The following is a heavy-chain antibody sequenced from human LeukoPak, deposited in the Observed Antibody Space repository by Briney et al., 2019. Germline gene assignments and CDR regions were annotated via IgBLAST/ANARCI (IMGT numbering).Heavy chain of an antibody. CDR1: GFGFSYAW. V-gene: IGHV3-15*01. CDR3: TTAPSGYAYMNGWHLDY. D-gene: IGHD5-18*01. J-gene: IGHJ4*02. CDR2: IKRKSDGETT. Sequence: SGGSLRLSCAASGFGFSYAWMSGVRQAPGKGPEWIGRIKRKSDGETTDYAAPVKGRLTISRDDSKNTLFLQMNSLKTEDTAFYYCTTAPSGYAYMNGWHLDYWGQGALVTVSS.